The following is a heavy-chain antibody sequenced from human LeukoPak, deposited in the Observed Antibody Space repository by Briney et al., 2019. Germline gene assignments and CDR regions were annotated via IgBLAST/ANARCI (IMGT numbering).Heavy chain of an antibody. CDR2: INHSGST. Sequence: SETLSLTCAVYGGSFSGYYWSWLRQPPGKGREWIGEINHSGSTNYNPSLKSRVTISVDTSKNQFSLKLSSVTAADTAVYYCARVRTRGALDYWGQGTLVTVSS. CDR3: ARVRTRGALDY. V-gene: IGHV4-34*01. D-gene: IGHD1-26*01. CDR1: GGSFSGYY. J-gene: IGHJ4*02.